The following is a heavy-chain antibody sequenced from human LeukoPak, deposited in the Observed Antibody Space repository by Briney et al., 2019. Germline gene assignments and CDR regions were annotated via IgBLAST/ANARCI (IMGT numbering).Heavy chain of an antibody. V-gene: IGHV4-61*08. J-gene: IGHJ1*01. Sequence: PSETLSLTCTVSGGSISSGGYYWSWIRQPPGKGLEWIGYIYYSGSTNYNPSLKSRVTISVDTSKNQFSLKLSSVTAADTAVYYCARGGVRSNYGYFQHWGQGTLVTVSS. D-gene: IGHD4-11*01. CDR1: GGSISSGGYY. CDR2: IYYSGST. CDR3: ARGGVRSNYGYFQH.